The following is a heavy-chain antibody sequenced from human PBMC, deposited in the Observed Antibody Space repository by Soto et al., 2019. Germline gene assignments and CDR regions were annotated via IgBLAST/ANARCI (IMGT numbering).Heavy chain of an antibody. J-gene: IGHJ4*02. CDR1: GVSTSNHY. D-gene: IGHD2-2*01. CDR3: ARGGGRPYHDREFDY. CDR2: IYYRGTT. Sequence: QVQLQESGPGLVKPSETLSLTCSVSGVSTSNHYWTWIRKPPGQGPEWIGCIYYRGTTNYNASFNSRVIISLDTFKNQFSLKLTSVTTADTAVYYCARGGGRPYHDREFDYWGQGILVTVSS. V-gene: IGHV4-59*11.